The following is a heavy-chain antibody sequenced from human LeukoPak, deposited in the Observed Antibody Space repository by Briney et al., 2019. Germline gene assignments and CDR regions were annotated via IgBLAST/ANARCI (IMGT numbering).Heavy chain of an antibody. V-gene: IGHV3-7*03. CDR3: AKAPVTTCRGAFCYPFDY. CDR2: IKEDGSEK. CDR1: GFTFSRYW. D-gene: IGHD2-15*01. Sequence: GGSLRLSCAASGFTFSRYWMSWVRQAPGKGLEWVANIKEDGSEKYSVDSVKGRFTISRDSSKNTLFLQMNRLRPEDAAVYYCAKAPVTTCRGAFCYPFDYWGLGTLVTVSS. J-gene: IGHJ4*02.